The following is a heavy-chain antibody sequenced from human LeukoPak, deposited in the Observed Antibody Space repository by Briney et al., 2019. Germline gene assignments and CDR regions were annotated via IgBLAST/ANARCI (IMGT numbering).Heavy chain of an antibody. CDR3: ASYGGNSPFDY. J-gene: IGHJ4*02. D-gene: IGHD4-23*01. CDR1: GYSFSAYY. CDR2: INPKTGVT. Sequence: ASVKVSCKASGYSFSAYYVHWVRQAPGQGLEWMAWINPKTGVTNYVKEFQGRVTMTRDTSISTVYMELSRLRSDDTAVYYCASYGGNSPFDYWGQGTLVTVSS. V-gene: IGHV1-2*02.